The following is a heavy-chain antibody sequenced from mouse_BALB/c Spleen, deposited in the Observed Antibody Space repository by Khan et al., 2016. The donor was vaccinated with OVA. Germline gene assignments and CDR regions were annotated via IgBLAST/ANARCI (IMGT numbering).Heavy chain of an antibody. CDR3: ARQPYYHYYIMDY. CDR1: GFSLTDYG. J-gene: IGHJ4*01. D-gene: IGHD2-10*01. V-gene: IGHV2-6-1*01. Sequence: QVQLKESGPGLVAPSQSLSITCTISGFSLTDYGIHWVRQPPGKGLEWLVVIWSDGTTTYNSALKSRLTISKDNSKSQVFLKMNSLQTDDTAIYYGARQPYYHYYIMDYWGQGTSVTVSS. CDR2: IWSDGTT.